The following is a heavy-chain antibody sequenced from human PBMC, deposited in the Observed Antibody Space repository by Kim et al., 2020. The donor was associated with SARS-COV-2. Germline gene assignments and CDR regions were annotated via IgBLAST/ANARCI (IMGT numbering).Heavy chain of an antibody. CDR3: ARQGRTKRYSSGWY. J-gene: IGHJ2*01. D-gene: IGHD6-19*01. CDR2: ITSGGST. Sequence: GGSLRLSCAASGFTFSSYDMNWVRQAPGKGLEWISYITSGGSTKYADSVKGRFTISRDNAKNSLYLQMNSLRAEDRAVYYCARQGRTKRYSSGWY. CDR1: GFTFSSYD. V-gene: IGHV3-48*03.